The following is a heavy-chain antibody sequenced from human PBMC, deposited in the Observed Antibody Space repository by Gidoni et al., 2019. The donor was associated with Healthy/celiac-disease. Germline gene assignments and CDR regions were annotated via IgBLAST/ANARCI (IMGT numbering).Heavy chain of an antibody. V-gene: IGHV3-21*01. CDR1: GFTFSSYS. D-gene: IGHD6-19*01. Sequence: EVQLVESGGGLVKPGGSLRLSCAASGFTFSSYSMNWVRQAPGKGLEWVSSISSSSSYIYYADSVKGRFTISRDNAKNSLYLQMNSLRAEVTAVYYCARPAVAGQGFDYWGQGTLVTVSS. CDR3: ARPAVAGQGFDY. CDR2: ISSSSSYI. J-gene: IGHJ4*02.